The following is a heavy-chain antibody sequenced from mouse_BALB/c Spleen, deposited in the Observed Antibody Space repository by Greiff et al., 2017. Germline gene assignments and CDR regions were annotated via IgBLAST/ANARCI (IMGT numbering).Heavy chain of an antibody. V-gene: IGHV7-1*02. CDR3: ARDNYDYDWFAY. Sequence: DVKLVESGGGLVQPGGSLRLSCATSGFTFSDFYMEWVRQPPGKRLEWIAASRNKANDYTTEYSASVKGRFIVSRDTSQSILYLQMNALRAEDTAIYYCARDNYDYDWFAYWGQGTLVTVSA. J-gene: IGHJ3*01. CDR2: SRNKANDYTT. CDR1: GFTFSDFY. D-gene: IGHD2-4*01.